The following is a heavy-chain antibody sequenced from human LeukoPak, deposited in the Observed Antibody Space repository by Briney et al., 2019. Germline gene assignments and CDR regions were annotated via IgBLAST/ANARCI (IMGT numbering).Heavy chain of an antibody. CDR3: ARGRRSMVRGAGRFDY. CDR1: GGSISSGSYY. Sequence: PSETLSLTCTVSGGSISSGSYYWSWIRQPAGNGLEWIGRIYTSGSTNYNPSLKSRVTISVDTSKNQFSLKLSSVTAADTAVYYCARGRRSMVRGAGRFDYWGQGTLVTVSS. V-gene: IGHV4-61*02. CDR2: IYTSGST. D-gene: IGHD3-10*01. J-gene: IGHJ4*02.